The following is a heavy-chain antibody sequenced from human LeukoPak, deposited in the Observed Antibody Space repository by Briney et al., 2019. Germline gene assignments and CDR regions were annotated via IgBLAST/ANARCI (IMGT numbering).Heavy chain of an antibody. J-gene: IGHJ4*02. V-gene: IGHV3-30-3*02. D-gene: IGHD3-10*01. CDR3: ARGYASESYYNGPGY. CDR2: VSDDGSHY. Sequence: GRSLRLSCAASGFTFSTYAIHWVRQAPGQGLEWVAVVSDDGSHYSHADSVKGRFTISRDNSKTTVYLQMNSLRAEDTGVYYCARGYASESYYNGPGYWGQGTLVTVSS. CDR1: GFTFSTYA.